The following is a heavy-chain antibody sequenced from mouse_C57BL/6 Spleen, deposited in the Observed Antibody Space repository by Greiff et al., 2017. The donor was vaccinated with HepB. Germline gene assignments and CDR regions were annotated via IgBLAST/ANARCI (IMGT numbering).Heavy chain of an antibody. CDR1: GYAFSSYW. V-gene: IGHV1-80*01. D-gene: IGHD2-4*01. CDR2: IYPGDGDT. J-gene: IGHJ4*01. Sequence: QVQLQQSGAELVKPGASVKISCKASGYAFSSYWMNWVKQRPGKGLEWIGQIYPGDGDTNYNGKFKGKATLTADKSSSTAYMQLRSLTSEDSAVYFCAREEDYDEDYYAMDYWGQGTSVTVSS. CDR3: AREEDYDEDYYAMDY.